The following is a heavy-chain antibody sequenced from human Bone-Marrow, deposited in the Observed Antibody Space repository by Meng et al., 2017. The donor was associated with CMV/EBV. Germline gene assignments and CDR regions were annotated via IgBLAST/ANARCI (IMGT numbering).Heavy chain of an antibody. V-gene: IGHV1-69*05. D-gene: IGHD1-1*01. Sequence: SVKVSCKASGVTFDSYGISWVRQAPGQGLEWMGGIIPIFGTANYAQKFQGRVTITTDESTSTAYMELSSLRSEDTAVYYCARGPSGNWNPYFDYWGQGTLVTVSS. CDR1: GVTFDSYG. J-gene: IGHJ4*02. CDR3: ARGPSGNWNPYFDY. CDR2: IIPIFGTA.